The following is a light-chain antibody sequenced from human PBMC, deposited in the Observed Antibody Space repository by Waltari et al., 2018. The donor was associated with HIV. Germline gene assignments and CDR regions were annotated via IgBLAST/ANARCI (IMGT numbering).Light chain of an antibody. V-gene: IGLV2-14*03. CDR3: SSYRSSSTWV. Sequence: QSALTQPASVSGSPGQSITISCTGTSSDVGGYNYVSWYQQHPGKAPKLMIYDVSNRPSGVSNRFAGSKSGNTASLTISGLQAEDGADYYCSSYRSSSTWVFGVGTKLTVL. CDR2: DVS. J-gene: IGLJ3*02. CDR1: SSDVGGYNY.